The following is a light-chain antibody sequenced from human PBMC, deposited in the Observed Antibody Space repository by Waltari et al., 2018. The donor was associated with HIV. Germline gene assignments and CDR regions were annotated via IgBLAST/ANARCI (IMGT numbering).Light chain of an antibody. CDR1: SSAAGGHNY. J-gene: IGLJ2*01. Sequence: QSALTQPRSVSGSPGQSVTISCTGTSSAAGGHNYVAWYQPHPGKAPKLMIYYVSKRPSGVPDRFSGSKSGNTASLTISGLQAEDEADYYCCSYAGSYTFVFGGGTKLTVL. CDR2: YVS. V-gene: IGLV2-11*01. CDR3: CSYAGSYTFV.